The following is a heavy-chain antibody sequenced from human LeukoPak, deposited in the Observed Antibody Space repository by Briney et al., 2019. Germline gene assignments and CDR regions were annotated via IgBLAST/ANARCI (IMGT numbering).Heavy chain of an antibody. CDR1: GVSISSGGYY. D-gene: IGHD6-13*01. V-gene: IGHV4-30-2*01. CDR2: IYHSGST. CDR3: ARAPSAAGPPFDY. J-gene: IGHJ4*02. Sequence: PSETLSLTCTVSGVSISSGGYYWSWIRQPPGKSLEWIGYIYHSGSTYYNPSPKSRVTISVDRSKNQFSLKLSSVTAADTAVYYCARAPSAAGPPFDYWGQGTLVTVSS.